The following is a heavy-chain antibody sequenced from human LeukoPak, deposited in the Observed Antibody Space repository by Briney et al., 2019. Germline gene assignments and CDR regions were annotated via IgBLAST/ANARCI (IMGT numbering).Heavy chain of an antibody. CDR2: ISGSGGST. CDR1: GFTFSSYA. D-gene: IGHD6-13*01. CDR3: AKVLQQQLVLGY. V-gene: IGHV3-23*01. Sequence: GGSLRLSRAASGFTFSSYAMSWVRQAPGKGLEWVSAISGSGGSTYYADSVKGRFTISRDNSKNTLYLQMNSLRAEDTAVYYCAKVLQQQLVLGYWGQGTLVTVSS. J-gene: IGHJ4*02.